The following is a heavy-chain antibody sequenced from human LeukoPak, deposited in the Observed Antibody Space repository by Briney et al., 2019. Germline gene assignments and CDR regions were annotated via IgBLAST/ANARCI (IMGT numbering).Heavy chain of an antibody. J-gene: IGHJ6*04. CDR2: IAYDGNNT. V-gene: IGHV3-30*18. CDR3: AKTGMLRRVGYLDV. Sequence: GGSLRLSCEASGFIFSDYGIQWVRQAPGKGLEWVAVIAYDGNNTYYGDSVRGRFTISRDNSKKMVYLEMNSLRVEDTAVYYCAKTGMLRRVGYLDVWGKGTAVIVSS. CDR1: GFIFSDYG. D-gene: IGHD1-1*01.